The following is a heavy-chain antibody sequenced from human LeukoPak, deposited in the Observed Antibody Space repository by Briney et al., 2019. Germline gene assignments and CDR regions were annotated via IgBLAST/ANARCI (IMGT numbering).Heavy chain of an antibody. CDR2: ISSSSSYI. D-gene: IGHD6-19*01. CDR3: ARDGAVAVFFYYYYYMDV. V-gene: IGHV3-21*01. CDR1: GFTFSSYS. Sequence: PGGSLRLSCAASGFTFSSYSMNWVRQAPGKGLEWVSSISSSSSYIYYADSVKGRFTISRDNAKNSLYLQMNSLRAEDTAVYYCARDGAVAVFFYYYYYMDVWGKGTTVTVSS. J-gene: IGHJ6*03.